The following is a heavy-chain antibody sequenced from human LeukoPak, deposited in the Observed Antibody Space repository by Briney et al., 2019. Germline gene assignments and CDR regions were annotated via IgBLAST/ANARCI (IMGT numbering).Heavy chain of an antibody. Sequence: GGSLRLSCAASGFTFDDYAMHWVRQAPGKGLEWVSGISWNSGSIGYADSVKGRFTISRDNAKNSLYLQMNSLRAEDTALHYCAKEYLPYYYDSSGYYHWGQGTLVTVST. J-gene: IGHJ5*02. V-gene: IGHV3-9*01. CDR3: AKEYLPYYYDSSGYYH. CDR1: GFTFDDYA. CDR2: ISWNSGSI. D-gene: IGHD3-22*01.